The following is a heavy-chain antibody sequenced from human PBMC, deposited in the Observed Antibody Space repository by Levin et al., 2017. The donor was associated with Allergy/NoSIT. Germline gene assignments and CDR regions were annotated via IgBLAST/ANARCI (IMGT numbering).Heavy chain of an antibody. CDR1: GFTFSLSG. D-gene: IGHD1-26*01. CDR2: IWSDGTTK. V-gene: IGHV3-33*01. J-gene: IGHJ4*02. CDR3: ARDVGGSPFDY. Sequence: GGSLRLSCAASGFTFSLSGMHWVRQAPGKGLEWVAVIWSDGTTKDYADSVKGRFTISRDNSKNTLYLQMDSLRGEDTAVYYCARDVGGSPFDYWGQGTLVTVSS.